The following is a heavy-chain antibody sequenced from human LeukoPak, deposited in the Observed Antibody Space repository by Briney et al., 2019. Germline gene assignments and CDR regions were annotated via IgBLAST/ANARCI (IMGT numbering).Heavy chain of an antibody. CDR2: IQYDGSNK. J-gene: IGHJ4*02. V-gene: IGHV3-30*02. D-gene: IGHD3-10*01. CDR1: GFTFGSYG. Sequence: GGSLRLSCTASGFTFGSYGIHRVRQAPGKGLEWVAFIQYDGSNKYYADSVKGRFTISRDNSKNTLYLQMNSLRAEDTAVYYCAKTLYGTGSYYLFDYWGQGTLVTVSS. CDR3: AKTLYGTGSYYLFDY.